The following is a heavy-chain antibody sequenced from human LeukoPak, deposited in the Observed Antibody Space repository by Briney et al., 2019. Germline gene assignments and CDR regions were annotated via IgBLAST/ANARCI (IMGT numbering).Heavy chain of an antibody. Sequence: GGSLRLSCAASGFTFSSDSMNWVRQAPGKGLEWVSSISSSSSYIYYADSVKGRFTISRDNAKNSLYLQMNSLRAEDKAVYYCARELLDYYYMDVWGKGTTVTVSS. D-gene: IGHD2-15*01. CDR1: GFTFSSDS. CDR2: ISSSSSYI. V-gene: IGHV3-21*01. J-gene: IGHJ6*03. CDR3: ARELLDYYYMDV.